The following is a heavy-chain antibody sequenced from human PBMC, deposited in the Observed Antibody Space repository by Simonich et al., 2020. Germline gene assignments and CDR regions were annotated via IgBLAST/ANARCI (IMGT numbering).Heavy chain of an antibody. Sequence: EVQLVESGGGLVQPGGSLRLSCAASGFTFSSYCMYWVRQAPGKGRGWGHRINSEGSSTSYADSVKGRFTISRDNAKNTLYLQMNSLRAEDTAVYYCARDYSNYDAFDIWGQGTMVTVSS. V-gene: IGHV3-74*01. D-gene: IGHD4-4*01. J-gene: IGHJ3*02. CDR2: INSEGSST. CDR3: ARDYSNYDAFDI. CDR1: GFTFSSYC.